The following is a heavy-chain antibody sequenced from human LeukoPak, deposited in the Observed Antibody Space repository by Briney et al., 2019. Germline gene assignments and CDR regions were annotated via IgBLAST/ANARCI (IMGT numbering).Heavy chain of an antibody. CDR2: IKEDGSEK. D-gene: IGHD2-21*01. Sequence: PGGSLRLSCAASEFTFSKYWMSWVRQAPGKGLQWLAHIKEDGSEKYYVDSVKGRFIISRDNAKNSLYLEMNSLRGEDTAVYCCATLLPMDVWGTGTTVTVSS. CDR3: ATLLPMDV. CDR1: EFTFSKYW. V-gene: IGHV3-7*01. J-gene: IGHJ6*03.